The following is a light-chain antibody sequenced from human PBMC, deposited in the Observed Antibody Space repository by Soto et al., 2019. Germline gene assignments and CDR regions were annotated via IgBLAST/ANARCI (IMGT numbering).Light chain of an antibody. V-gene: IGKV3-11*01. CDR2: DTS. CDR1: QNVNYY. J-gene: IGKJ4*01. Sequence: EIVVPQSPATLSLSPGARATLSCRTSQNVNYYLAWYQQKPGQAPRLLIYDTSNRASGIPARFTGSASGTDVTLTISSLGPEEFAVYGDHQRGDWATVGGGTKVEIK. CDR3: HQRGDWAT.